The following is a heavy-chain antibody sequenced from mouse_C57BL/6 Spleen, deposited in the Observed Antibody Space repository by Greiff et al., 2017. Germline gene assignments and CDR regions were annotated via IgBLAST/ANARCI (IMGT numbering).Heavy chain of an antibody. D-gene: IGHD2-4*01. Sequence: EVQLQESGGGLVQPKGSLKLSCAASGFSFNTYAMNWVRQAPGKGLEWVARIRSKSNNYATYYADSVKDRFTISRDDSESMLYLQMNNLKTEDTAMYYCVRHVADYDTGYYAMDYWGQGTSGTVSS. CDR2: IRSKSNNYAT. CDR3: VRHVADYDTGYYAMDY. V-gene: IGHV10-1*01. J-gene: IGHJ4*01. CDR1: GFSFNTYA.